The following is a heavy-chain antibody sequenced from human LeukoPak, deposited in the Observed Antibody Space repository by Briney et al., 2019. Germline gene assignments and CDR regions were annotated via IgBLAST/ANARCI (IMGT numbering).Heavy chain of an antibody. D-gene: IGHD3-10*01. Sequence: PGGSLRLSCAASGFTFSSYAMSWVRQAPGKGLEWVSAISGSGGSTYYADSVKGRFTISRDNSKNTLYLQMNSLRAEDTAVYYCAKAPGRHLYGQYYFDYWGQGTLVTVSS. CDR2: ISGSGGST. J-gene: IGHJ4*02. CDR3: AKAPGRHLYGQYYFDY. V-gene: IGHV3-23*01. CDR1: GFTFSSYA.